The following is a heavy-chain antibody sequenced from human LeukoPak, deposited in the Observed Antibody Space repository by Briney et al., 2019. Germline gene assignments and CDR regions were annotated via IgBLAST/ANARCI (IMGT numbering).Heavy chain of an antibody. D-gene: IGHD1-26*01. CDR1: GGTFSSYA. CDR2: IIPNFGTA. Sequence: GSSVKVSCKASGGTFSSYAISWVRQAPGQGLEWMGWIIPNFGTAKYAQKFQGRVTITPDASTSTDYLEQSSLNSEDTAVYYSASLYRGRYSSAYWGRGTLVTVSS. CDR3: ASLYRGRYSSAY. V-gene: IGHV1-69*01. J-gene: IGHJ4*02.